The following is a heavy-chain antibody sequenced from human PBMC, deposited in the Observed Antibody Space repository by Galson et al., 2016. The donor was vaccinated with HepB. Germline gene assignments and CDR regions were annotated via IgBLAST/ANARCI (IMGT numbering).Heavy chain of an antibody. V-gene: IGHV3-72*01. CDR3: ADLGYHPLGC. CDR1: GFFLGDHS. Sequence: SLRLSCAASGFFLGDHSMDWVRQAPGKGLEWLAHIRSEARGYSTDYAASVKGRFIMSRDDSKNSMYLQMNNLKPEDTAVYYCADLGYHPLGCWGQGTLVTVSS. J-gene: IGHJ4*02. D-gene: IGHD2-2*01. CDR2: IRSEARGYST.